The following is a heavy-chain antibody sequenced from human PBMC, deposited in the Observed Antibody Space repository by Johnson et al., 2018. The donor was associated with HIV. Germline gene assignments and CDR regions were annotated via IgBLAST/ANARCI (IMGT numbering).Heavy chain of an antibody. CDR2: ISSTASTI. CDR1: GFTFSDYY. V-gene: IGHV3-11*04. CDR3: QGSCWSTDRYDGSDI. Sequence: QVQLVESGGGLGKPGGSLRLSCAASGFTFSDYYMSWLRQAPGKGLEWVSFISSTASTIYYVDSVKGRFTISRDNDKSSLYLQMNILRVEDTAVYYCQGSCWSTDRYDGSDIWGQGTMVTVSS. J-gene: IGHJ3*02. D-gene: IGHD6-19*01.